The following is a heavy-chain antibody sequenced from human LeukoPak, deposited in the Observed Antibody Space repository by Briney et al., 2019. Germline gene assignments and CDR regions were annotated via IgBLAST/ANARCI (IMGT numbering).Heavy chain of an antibody. CDR2: VSTYNTNT. D-gene: IGHD2-2*01. Sequence: GASVKVSCKASGYTFTNYGISWVRQAPGQGLEWIGWVSTYNTNTNCAEKLQGRVTMTTDTSASTAYMELRSLRSDDTAVYYCARDREDCTRCYHYWGQGTLVTVSS. CDR3: ARDREDCTRCYHY. V-gene: IGHV1-18*01. CDR1: GYTFTNYG. J-gene: IGHJ4*02.